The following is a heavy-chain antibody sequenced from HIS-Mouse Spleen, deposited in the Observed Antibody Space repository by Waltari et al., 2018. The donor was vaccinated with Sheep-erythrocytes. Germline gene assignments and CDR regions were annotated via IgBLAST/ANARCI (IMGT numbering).Heavy chain of an antibody. CDR3: ARDPLTWADY. V-gene: IGHV4-31*02. D-gene: IGHD7-27*01. Sequence: ISSGGYYWSWIRQHPGKGLEWIGYIYYSGSTYYNPALKSRVTMSVDTSKSQFSLKLSSVTAADTAVYYCARDPLTWADYWGQGTLVTVSS. CDR1: ISSGGYY. J-gene: IGHJ4*02. CDR2: IYYSGST.